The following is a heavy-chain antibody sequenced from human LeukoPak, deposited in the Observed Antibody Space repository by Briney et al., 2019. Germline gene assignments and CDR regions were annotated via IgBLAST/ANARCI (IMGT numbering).Heavy chain of an antibody. V-gene: IGHV3-48*01. Sequence: PGGSLRLSCVASGFTFSSYSMNWVRQAPGKGLEWVSYITRSSSAKFYADSVKGRFTISRHNAENLLYLQMNSLRAEDTAVYYCTRDQEGSDYWGQGTLVTVSS. CDR3: TRDQEGSDY. CDR2: ITRSSSAK. J-gene: IGHJ4*02. CDR1: GFTFSSYS.